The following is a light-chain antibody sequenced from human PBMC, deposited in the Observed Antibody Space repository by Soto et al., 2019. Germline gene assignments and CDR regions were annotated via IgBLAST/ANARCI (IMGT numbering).Light chain of an antibody. V-gene: IGKV2-24*01. CDR1: QSLADTVGNTH. CDR3: LETSPFPWT. J-gene: IGKJ1*01. CDR2: QVS. Sequence: DIVMTQTPLSSPVTLGQSASISCRSSQSLADTVGNTHLSWLQQRPGQSPRLLINQVSNRFFGVPGRFKGRWAGTKFTLPIRRGGAEDGGLYLLLETSPFPWTFGQGTKVEI.